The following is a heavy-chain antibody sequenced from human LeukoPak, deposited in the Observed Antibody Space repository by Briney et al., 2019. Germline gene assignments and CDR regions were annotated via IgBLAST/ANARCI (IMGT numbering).Heavy chain of an antibody. J-gene: IGHJ6*02. CDR3: ATDQRGAGLGFVYGSGSFNGLDV. V-gene: IGHV1-24*01. CDR2: FDPEDGET. D-gene: IGHD3-10*01. CDR1: GYTLTVIS. Sequence: ASVKVSCKVSGYTLTVISIHWVRQAPGKGLEWKGGFDPEDGETIYAQKFQGRVTMTEDTSTDTGYMELSSLRSEDTAVYYCATDQRGAGLGFVYGSGSFNGLDVWGQGTTVTVSS.